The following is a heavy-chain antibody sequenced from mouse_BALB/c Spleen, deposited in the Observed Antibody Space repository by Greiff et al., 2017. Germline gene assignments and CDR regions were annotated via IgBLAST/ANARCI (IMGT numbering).Heavy chain of an antibody. V-gene: IGHV1-18*01. CDR1: GYTFTDYN. J-gene: IGHJ4*01. D-gene: IGHD2-10*02. CDR2: INPNNGGT. Sequence: VQLQQSGPELVKPGASVKIPCKASGYTFTDYNMDWVKQSHGKSLEWIGDINPNNGGTIYNQKFKGKATLTVDKSSSTAYMGLRSLTSEDTAVYYCARRGYVNYYYAMDYWGQGTSVTVSS. CDR3: ARRGYVNYYYAMDY.